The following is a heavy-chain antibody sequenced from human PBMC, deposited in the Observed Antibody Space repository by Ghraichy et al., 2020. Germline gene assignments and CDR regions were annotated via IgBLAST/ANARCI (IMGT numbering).Heavy chain of an antibody. CDR2: INPNSGGP. CDR3: TREDF. V-gene: IGHV1-2*02. CDR1: GYTFTGYY. Sequence: ASVKVSCKASGYTFTGYYLHWVRQTPGQGLEWMGWINPNSGGPNYAQNFQGRVTMTTDMSITTAYMELSSLTYDDTAVYYCTREDFWGQGTLVTFSS. J-gene: IGHJ4*02.